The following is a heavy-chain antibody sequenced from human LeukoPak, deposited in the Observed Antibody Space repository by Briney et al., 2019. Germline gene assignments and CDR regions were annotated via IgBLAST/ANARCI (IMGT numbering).Heavy chain of an antibody. D-gene: IGHD3-9*01. CDR3: ARGGGSILTGYYTFGY. CDR2: IIPIFGTA. Sequence: ASVKVSCKASGGTFSSYAISWVRQAPGQGLEWMGGIIPIFGTANYAQKFQGRVTITADKSTSTAYMELSSLRSEDTAVYYCARGGGSILTGYYTFGYWGQGTLVTVSS. CDR1: GGTFSSYA. V-gene: IGHV1-69*06. J-gene: IGHJ4*02.